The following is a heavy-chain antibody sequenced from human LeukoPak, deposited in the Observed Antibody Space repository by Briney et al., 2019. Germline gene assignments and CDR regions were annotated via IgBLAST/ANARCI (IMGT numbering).Heavy chain of an antibody. V-gene: IGHV3-30-3*01. D-gene: IGHD3-10*01. J-gene: IGHJ4*02. CDR2: VSYDGSNK. CDR1: GFTFSSYA. CDR3: ASPYGSGTYYDYFDY. Sequence: PGGSLRLSCAASGFTFSSYAMHWVRQAPGKGLEWVAVVSYDGSNKYYADSVKGRFTISRDNSKNTLYLQLNSLRAEDTAVYYCASPYGSGTYYDYFDYWGQGTLVTVSS.